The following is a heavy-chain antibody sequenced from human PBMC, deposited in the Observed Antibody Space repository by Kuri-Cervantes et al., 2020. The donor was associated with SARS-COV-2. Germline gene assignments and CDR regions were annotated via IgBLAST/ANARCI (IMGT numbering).Heavy chain of an antibody. CDR1: GFTFSSYW. CDR3: ARVQDYYSNSQFDY. D-gene: IGHD4-11*01. CDR2: IKQDGSEK. Sequence: GGSLRLSCAASGFTFSSYWMSWVRQAPGKGLEWVANIKQDGSEKYYVDSVKGRFTISRDNAKNSLYLQMNSLRAEDTAVNYCARVQDYYSNSQFDYWGQGTLVTVSS. J-gene: IGHJ4*02. V-gene: IGHV3-7*05.